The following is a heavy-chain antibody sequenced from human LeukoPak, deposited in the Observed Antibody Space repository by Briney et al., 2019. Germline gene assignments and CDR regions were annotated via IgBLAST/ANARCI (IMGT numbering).Heavy chain of an antibody. J-gene: IGHJ4*02. CDR3: ATSAPYDFWSGYYIDY. CDR1: GFTFSSYA. CDR2: ISSSSSTI. D-gene: IGHD3-3*01. V-gene: IGHV3-48*02. Sequence: GGSLRLSCAASGFTFSSYAMHWVRQAPGKGLEWVSYISSSSSTIYYADSVKGRFTISRDNAKNSLYLQMNSLRDEDTAVYYCATSAPYDFWSGYYIDYWGQGTLVTVSS.